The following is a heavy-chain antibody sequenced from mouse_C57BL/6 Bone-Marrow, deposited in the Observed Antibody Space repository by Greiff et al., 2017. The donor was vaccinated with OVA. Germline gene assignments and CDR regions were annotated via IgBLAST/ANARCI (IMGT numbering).Heavy chain of an antibody. D-gene: IGHD2-4*01. CDR2: ISYSGST. V-gene: IGHV3-1*01. CDR3: ARGGLRRRAWFAY. CDR1: GYSITSGYD. J-gene: IGHJ3*01. Sequence: EVKLMESGPGMVKPSQSLSLTCTVTGYSITSGYDWHWIRHFPGNKLEWMGYISYSGSTNYNPSLKSRISITHDTSKNHFFLKLNSVTTEDTATYYCARGGLRRRAWFAYWGQGTLVTVSA.